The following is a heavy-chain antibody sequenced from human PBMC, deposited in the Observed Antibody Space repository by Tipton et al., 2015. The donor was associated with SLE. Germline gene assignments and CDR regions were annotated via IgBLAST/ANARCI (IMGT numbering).Heavy chain of an antibody. CDR2: IHYTGSS. J-gene: IGHJ4*02. V-gene: IGHV4-59*12. CDR3: ATLAVTSAPYFDY. D-gene: IGHD4-17*01. CDR1: GDSISNSY. Sequence: TLSLTCTVSGDSISNSYWSWIRQPPGQGLQWIGYIHYTGSSSYNPSLKSRVTMSVDTSKNQFSLKLSSVTAADTAVYYCATLAVTSAPYFDYWGQGTLVTVSS.